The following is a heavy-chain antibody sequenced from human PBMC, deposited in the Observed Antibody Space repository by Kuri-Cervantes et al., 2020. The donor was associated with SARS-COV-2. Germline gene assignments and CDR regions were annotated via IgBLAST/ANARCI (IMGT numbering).Heavy chain of an antibody. Sequence: GGSLRLSCAAYGFTFSSYWMSWVRQAPGKGLEWVANIKQDGSEKYYVDSVKGRFTISRDNAKNSLYLQMNSLRAEDTAVYYCARGRFRDYWGQGTLVTVSS. CDR3: ARGRFRDY. CDR1: GFTFSSYW. CDR2: IKQDGSEK. V-gene: IGHV3-7*01. D-gene: IGHD2-21*01. J-gene: IGHJ4*02.